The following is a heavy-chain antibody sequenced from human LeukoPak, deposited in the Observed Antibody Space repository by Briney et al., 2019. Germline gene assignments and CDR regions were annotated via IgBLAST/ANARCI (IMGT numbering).Heavy chain of an antibody. D-gene: IGHD3-22*01. CDR1: GGSISSGGYY. Sequence: SETLSLTCTVSGGSISSGGYYWSWIRQHPGKGLGWVGYIYYSGSTYYNPSLKSRVTISVDTSKNQFSLKLSSVTAADTAVYYCARDLYYYDSSGQGAFDIWGQGTMVTVSS. CDR3: ARDLYYYDSSGQGAFDI. CDR2: IYYSGST. V-gene: IGHV4-31*03. J-gene: IGHJ3*02.